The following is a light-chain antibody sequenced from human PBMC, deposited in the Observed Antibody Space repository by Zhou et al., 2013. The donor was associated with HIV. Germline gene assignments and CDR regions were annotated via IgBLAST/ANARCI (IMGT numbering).Light chain of an antibody. Sequence: DIQLTQSPSSLSASVGDRVTISCRASQNINTYLSWYQQKAGKPPKLLIYAASRLQSGVPSRFSGSGSGTDFTLTISSLQPEDLGVYYCQHSYTTPLSFGGGTRVEI. CDR2: AAS. CDR3: QHSYTTPLS. CDR1: QNINTY. J-gene: IGKJ4*01. V-gene: IGKV1-39*01.